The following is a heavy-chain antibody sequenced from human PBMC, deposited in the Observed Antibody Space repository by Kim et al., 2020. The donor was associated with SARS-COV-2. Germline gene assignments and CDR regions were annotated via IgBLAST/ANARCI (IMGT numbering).Heavy chain of an antibody. J-gene: IGHJ4*02. D-gene: IGHD3-22*01. V-gene: IGHV3-30*01. CDR3: ARDSGDSSCYYYQIGGYFDY. Sequence: RFTISRDNSKNTLYLQMNSRRAEDTAVYYCARDSGDSSCYYYQIGGYFDYWGQGTLVTVSS.